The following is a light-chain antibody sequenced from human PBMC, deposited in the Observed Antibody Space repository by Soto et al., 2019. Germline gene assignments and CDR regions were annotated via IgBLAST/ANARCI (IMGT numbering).Light chain of an antibody. Sequence: DIVFTHSPSTRALSLGERATLSFSASQSVSSYLAWYQHKPGQALRLLIYDASNMATGIPARFSGSGSGTDFTLTIRSLEPEDFAVYYCQQSSNWPPINCGKGQRRAIK. J-gene: IGKJ5*01. CDR3: QQSSNWPPIN. V-gene: IGKV3-11*01. CDR2: DAS. CDR1: QSVSSY.